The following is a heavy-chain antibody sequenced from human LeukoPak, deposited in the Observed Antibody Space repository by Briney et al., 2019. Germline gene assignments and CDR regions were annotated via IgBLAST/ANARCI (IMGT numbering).Heavy chain of an antibody. J-gene: IGHJ4*02. Sequence: GASVKVSCKASGYTFTSYDINWVRQATGQGLEWMGWMNPNSGNTGYAQKFQGRVTMTRNTSISTAYMELSSLRSEDTAVYYCARVKGRMVRGVTTTGFDYWGQGTLVTVSS. V-gene: IGHV1-8*01. CDR3: ARVKGRMVRGVTTTGFDY. D-gene: IGHD3-10*01. CDR1: GYTFTSYD. CDR2: MNPNSGNT.